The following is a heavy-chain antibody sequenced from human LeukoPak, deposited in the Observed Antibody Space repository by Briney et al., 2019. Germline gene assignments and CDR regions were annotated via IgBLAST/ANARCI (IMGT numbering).Heavy chain of an antibody. D-gene: IGHD6-19*01. Sequence: PGGSLRLSCTASEFTVSRNYMLWVRQAPGKGLEWVSLIFSNGDTHYADSVKGRFTISRDTSKNTVSLQMNSLRVEDTAVYHCRGWLGSFDVWGQGTMVTVSS. J-gene: IGHJ3*01. CDR2: IFSNGDT. V-gene: IGHV3-53*01. CDR1: EFTVSRNY. CDR3: RGWLGSFDV.